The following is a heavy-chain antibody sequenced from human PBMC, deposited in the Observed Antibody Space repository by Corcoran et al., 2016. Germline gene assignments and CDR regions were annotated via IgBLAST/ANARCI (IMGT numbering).Heavy chain of an antibody. V-gene: IGHV4-34*01. CDR2: INHSGST. D-gene: IGHD6-13*01. CDR3: ARGRIAAAGTIYEY. Sequence: QVQLQQWGAGLLKPSETLSLTCAVYGGSFSGYYWSWIRQPPGKGLEWIGEINHSGSTNYNPSLKSRVTISVDTSKNQFSLKLSSVTAADTAVYYCARGRIAAAGTIYEYWGQGTLVTVSS. J-gene: IGHJ4*02. CDR1: GGSFSGYY.